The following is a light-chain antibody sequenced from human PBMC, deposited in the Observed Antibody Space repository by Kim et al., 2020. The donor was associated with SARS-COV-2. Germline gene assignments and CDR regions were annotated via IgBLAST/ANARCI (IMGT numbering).Light chain of an antibody. J-gene: IGKJ2*03. V-gene: IGKV3-20*01. Sequence: LSPGERATLSCRASQSVTRTFLAWYQQKPGQAPRLLMYDASNRATGIPDRFSGGGSGTDFTLTISRLEPEDFAVYYCHQYGTSPYSFGQGTKLEI. CDR3: HQYGTSPYS. CDR1: QSVTRTF. CDR2: DAS.